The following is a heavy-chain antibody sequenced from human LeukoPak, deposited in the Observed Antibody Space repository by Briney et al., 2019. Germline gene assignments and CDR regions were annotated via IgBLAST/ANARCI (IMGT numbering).Heavy chain of an antibody. CDR1: GFTFSNYG. J-gene: IGHJ4*02. CDR3: AKDSSEEGFDY. D-gene: IGHD2-15*01. V-gene: IGHV3-30*02. CDR2: IRSDGSDK. Sequence: GGSLRLSCAASGFTFSNYGMHWVRQAPGKGLEWVAFIRSDGSDKYYAESVKGRFTISRDNSKNTLYLQMNSLRAEDTAVYYCAKDSSEEGFDYWGQGTLVTVSS.